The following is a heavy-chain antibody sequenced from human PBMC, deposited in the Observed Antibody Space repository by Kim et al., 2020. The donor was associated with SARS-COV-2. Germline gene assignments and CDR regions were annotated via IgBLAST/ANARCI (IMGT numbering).Heavy chain of an antibody. CDR3: ARGHYGLDN. Sequence: GGSLRLSCVASGFTFSDHYMSWIRQAPGKGLEWVSYIYNSDETTYYGDSVKGRFTVSRDKSKNSGYLQMNSLRVEDTAVYYCARGHYGLDNWGQGTTVTVSS. CDR1: GFTFSDHY. J-gene: IGHJ6*02. CDR2: IYNSDETT. V-gene: IGHV3-11*01.